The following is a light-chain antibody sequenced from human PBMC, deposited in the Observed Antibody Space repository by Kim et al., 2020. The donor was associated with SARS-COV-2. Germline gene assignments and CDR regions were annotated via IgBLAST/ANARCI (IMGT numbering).Light chain of an antibody. Sequence: SSELTQDPAVSVALGQTVRITCQGDSLRKYYATWYQQKSGQAPVLVIYDENERPAGIPDRFSGSTLGNTASLTITGAQAADEADYYCGSRDTSGNLVVFG. CDR2: DEN. CDR3: GSRDTSGNLVV. CDR1: SLRKYY. V-gene: IGLV3-19*01. J-gene: IGLJ2*01.